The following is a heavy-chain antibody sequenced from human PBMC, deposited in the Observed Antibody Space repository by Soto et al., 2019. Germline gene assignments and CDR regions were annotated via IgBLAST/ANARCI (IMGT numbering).Heavy chain of an antibody. CDR2: INPKFGDT. CDR1: GYTFTAYY. J-gene: IGHJ6*02. CDR3: ARNMDYYYGRGSGNGHGV. V-gene: IGHV1-2*02. Sequence: QVPLVQSGAEVKEPGDSVRVSCEASGYTFTAYYIHWVRQASGQGLEWMGWINPKFGDTTYAQDFQGRVSMTRDMSISTVYMELSRLTSDDTAIYYCARNMDYYYGRGSGNGHGVWGQGTTVTVFS. D-gene: IGHD3-10*02.